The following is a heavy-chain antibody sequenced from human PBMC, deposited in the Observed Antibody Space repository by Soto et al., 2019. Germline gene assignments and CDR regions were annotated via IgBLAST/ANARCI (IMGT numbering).Heavy chain of an antibody. CDR3: ARTYDSSSPIAGAFDI. J-gene: IGHJ3*02. D-gene: IGHD3-22*01. V-gene: IGHV4-31*03. CDR2: IYYSGST. CDR1: GGSISSGGYY. Sequence: QVQLQESGPGLVKPSQTLSLTCTVSGGSISSGGYYWSWIRQHPGKGLEWIGFIYYSGSTYYNPSLKSRLTISVDTSKNQFSLKLSSVTAADTAVYYCARTYDSSSPIAGAFDIWGQGTMVTVSS.